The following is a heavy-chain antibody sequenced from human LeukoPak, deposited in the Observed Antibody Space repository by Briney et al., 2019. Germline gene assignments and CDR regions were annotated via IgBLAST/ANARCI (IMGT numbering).Heavy chain of an antibody. CDR3: AKVSLNMVNDAFDI. J-gene: IGHJ3*02. V-gene: IGHV3-23*01. CDR1: GFTFSSYA. Sequence: GGSPRLSCAASGFTFSSYAMSWVRQAPGKGLEWVSAISGSDGTTYYADSVKGRFTISRDNSKNTLYLQMNSLRAEDTAMYYCAKVSLNMVNDAFDIWGQGTMVSVSS. D-gene: IGHD4/OR15-4a*01. CDR2: ISGSDGTT.